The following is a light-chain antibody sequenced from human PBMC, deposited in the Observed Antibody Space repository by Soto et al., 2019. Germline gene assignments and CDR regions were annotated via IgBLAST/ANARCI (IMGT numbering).Light chain of an antibody. J-gene: IGKJ1*01. CDR1: EGISSA. CDR2: DAS. Sequence: AIELTQSPSSLPASVGDRVTITCRASEGISSALAWYQEKPGKAPKLLIYDASSLESGVPSRFSGSGSGTDFTFTISSLQPEDFATYYCQQFNSYPRTFGQGTKVDIK. V-gene: IGKV1-13*02. CDR3: QQFNSYPRT.